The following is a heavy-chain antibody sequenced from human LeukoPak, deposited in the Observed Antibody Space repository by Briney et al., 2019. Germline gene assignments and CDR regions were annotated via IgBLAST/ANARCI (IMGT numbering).Heavy chain of an antibody. CDR2: IKQDGSEK. V-gene: IGHV3-7*03. CDR1: GFTFSTYW. CDR3: ARAEWSNWYFDL. J-gene: IGHJ2*01. D-gene: IGHD3-3*01. Sequence: GGSLRLSCAASGFTFSTYWMNWVRQAPGKGLEWVANIKQDGSEKYYVDSVKGRFTLSRVSAKNSLYLQMNSLRAEDTAVYYCARAEWSNWYFDLWGRGTLVTVSS.